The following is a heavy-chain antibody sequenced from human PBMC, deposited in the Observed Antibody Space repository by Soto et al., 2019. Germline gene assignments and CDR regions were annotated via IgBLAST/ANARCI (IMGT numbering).Heavy chain of an antibody. J-gene: IGHJ4*02. CDR3: ARHESVSAAME. Sequence: QLQLQESGPGLVKPSETLSLTCAVSGDSINSSSYYWGWIRQPPGKALEWIGSIFHTGSTQYNPSLMSRVTVSVDTAKSQFSLRLTAMTAADTAVYYCARHESVSAAMEWGQGSLVTVSS. CDR2: IFHTGST. CDR1: GDSINSSSYY. D-gene: IGHD3-3*01. V-gene: IGHV4-39*01.